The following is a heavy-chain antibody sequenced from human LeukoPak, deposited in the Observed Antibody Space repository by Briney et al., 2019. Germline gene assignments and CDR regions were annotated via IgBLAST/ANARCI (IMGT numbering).Heavy chain of an antibody. CDR2: IYYSGST. J-gene: IGHJ4*02. CDR3: VREILYCSGGSCYRGPFDN. CDR1: GGSISSYY. Sequence: SETLSLTCTVSGGSISSYYWSWIRQPPGKGLEWIGYIYYSGSTNYNPSLKSRVTISVDTSKNQFSLKLSSVTAADTAMYYCVREILYCSGGSCYRGPFDNWGQGTLVTVSA. D-gene: IGHD2-15*01. V-gene: IGHV4-59*01.